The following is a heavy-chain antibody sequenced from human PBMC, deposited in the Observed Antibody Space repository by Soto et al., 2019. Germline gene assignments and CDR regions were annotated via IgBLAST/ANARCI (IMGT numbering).Heavy chain of an antibody. CDR3: ARDGRFGELLSRRAFDI. CDR2: ISAYNGNT. J-gene: IGHJ3*02. CDR1: GYTFTSYG. V-gene: IGHV1-18*04. D-gene: IGHD3-10*01. Sequence: ASVKVSCKASGYTFTSYGISWVRQAPGQGLEWMGWISAYNGNTNYAQKLQGRVTMTTDTSTSTAYMELRSLRSDDTAAYYCARDGRFGELLSRRAFDIWGQGTMVTV.